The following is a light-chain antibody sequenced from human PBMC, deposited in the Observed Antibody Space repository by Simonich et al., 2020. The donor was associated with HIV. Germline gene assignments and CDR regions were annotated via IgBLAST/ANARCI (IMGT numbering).Light chain of an antibody. J-gene: IGKJ1*01. CDR1: QSLLHSNGYNY. V-gene: IGKV2-28*01. CDR3: MQALQTPPT. CDR2: LGS. Sequence: DIVMTQSPLSLPVTPGEPASISCRSSQSLLHSNGYNYLYGYRQKPGQSPQLLISLGSYRASGVPDRFSGIGSGTDFTLKISRVEAEDVGVYYCMQALQTPPTFGQGTKVEMK.